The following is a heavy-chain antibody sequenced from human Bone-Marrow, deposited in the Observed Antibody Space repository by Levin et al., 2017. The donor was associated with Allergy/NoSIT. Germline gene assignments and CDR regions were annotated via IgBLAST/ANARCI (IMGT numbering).Heavy chain of an antibody. V-gene: IGHV4-59*01. Sequence: SETLSLTCTVSGGSISSYCWSWIRQPPGKGLEWIGYIYYSGSTNYNPSLKSRVTISVDTSKNQFSLKLSSVTAADTAVYYCARDGGGYYDSSGYPASRYYYYGMDVWGQGTTVTVSS. CDR1: GGSISSYC. CDR3: ARDGGGYYDSSGYPASRYYYYGMDV. J-gene: IGHJ6*02. CDR2: IYYSGST. D-gene: IGHD3-22*01.